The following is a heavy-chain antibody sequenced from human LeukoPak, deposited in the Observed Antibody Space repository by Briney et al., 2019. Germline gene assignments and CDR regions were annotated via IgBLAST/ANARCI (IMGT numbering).Heavy chain of an antibody. J-gene: IGHJ5*02. CDR1: GGSISSSNYY. CDR3: ARGSTYYDFWSESGGWFDP. D-gene: IGHD3-3*01. CDR2: IYYSGST. V-gene: IGHV4-39*07. Sequence: PSETLSLTCTISGGSISSSNYYWGWIRQPPGKGLEWIGSIYYSGSTYYNPSLKSRVAISVDRSKNQFSLKLSSVTAADTAVYYCARGSTYYDFWSESGGWFDPWGQGTLVTVSS.